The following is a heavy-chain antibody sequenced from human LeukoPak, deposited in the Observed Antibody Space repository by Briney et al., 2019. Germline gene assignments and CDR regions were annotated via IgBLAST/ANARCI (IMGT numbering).Heavy chain of an antibody. D-gene: IGHD3-10*01. CDR2: ISSSSSYI. CDR3: ARDSPMVRGAFDY. CDR1: GFTFSSYS. Sequence: GGSLRLSCAASGFTFSSYSMNWVRQAPGKGLEWVSSISSSSSYIYYADSVKGRFTISRDNAENSLYLQMNSLRAEDTAVYYCARDSPMVRGAFDYWGQGTLVTVSS. J-gene: IGHJ4*02. V-gene: IGHV3-21*01.